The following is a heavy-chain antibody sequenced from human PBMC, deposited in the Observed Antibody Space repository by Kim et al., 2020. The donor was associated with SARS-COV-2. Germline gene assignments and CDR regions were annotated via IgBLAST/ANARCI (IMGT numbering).Heavy chain of an antibody. V-gene: IGHV3-21*01. Sequence: DSVKGRFTISRDNAKNSLYLQMNSLRAEDTAVYYCARDSSGSHYYYGMDVWGQGTTVTVSS. CDR3: ARDSSGSHYYYGMDV. D-gene: IGHD1-26*01. J-gene: IGHJ6*02.